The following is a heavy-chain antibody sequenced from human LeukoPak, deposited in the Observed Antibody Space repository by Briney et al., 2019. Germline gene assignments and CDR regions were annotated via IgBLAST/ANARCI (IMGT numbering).Heavy chain of an antibody. CDR1: GLTFSSHW. CDR2: INPEASAK. CDR3: ATSRAAPGNL. J-gene: IGHJ1*01. D-gene: IGHD6-13*01. V-gene: IGHV3-7*03. Sequence: GGSLRLSCVVSGLTFSSHWMSWVRQAPGKGLGWVANINPEASAKYYVDSVRGRFIISRDNANNALYLQMNSLRAEDTAVYFCATSRAAPGNLWGQGTLVTVSS.